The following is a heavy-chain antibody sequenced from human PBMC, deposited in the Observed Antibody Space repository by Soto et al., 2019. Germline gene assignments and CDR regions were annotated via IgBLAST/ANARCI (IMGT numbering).Heavy chain of an antibody. D-gene: IGHD3-10*01. V-gene: IGHV3-53*01. CDR1: GFTVSDNS. Sequence: GGSLRLSCAASGFTVSDNSMNWVRQAPGKGLEWVSVIYSGGATKYADSVRGRFTISRDNAKNTVYLQINSLIAEDTAVYYCARERPLRFGELPPNTSHVRGQGTMVTVSS. J-gene: IGHJ3*01. CDR2: IYSGGAT. CDR3: ARERPLRFGELPPNTSHV.